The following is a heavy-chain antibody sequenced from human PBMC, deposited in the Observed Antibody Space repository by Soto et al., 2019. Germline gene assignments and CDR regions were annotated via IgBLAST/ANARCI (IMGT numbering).Heavy chain of an antibody. V-gene: IGHV1-69*06. Sequence: QVQLVQSGAEVKKPGSSVKVSCKASGGTFSSYAISWVRQAPGQGLEWLGGVIPIFGTSTYAQKFQGRVTITADKSTTTADMELSSLRSDDTVVYYCERYGWSGYSYGYLPNWFDPRGQGTLDTVSS. CDR3: ERYGWSGYSYGYLPNWFDP. D-gene: IGHD5-18*01. CDR2: VIPIFGTS. CDR1: GGTFSSYA. J-gene: IGHJ5*02.